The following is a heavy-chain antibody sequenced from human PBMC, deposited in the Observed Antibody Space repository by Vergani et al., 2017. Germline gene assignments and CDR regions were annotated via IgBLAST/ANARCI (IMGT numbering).Heavy chain of an antibody. CDR3: ARARGGYGTDI. CDR1: GFTFSSYS. D-gene: IGHD5-12*01. Sequence: EVQLVESGGGLVQPGGSLRLSCAASGFTFSSYSMNWVRQAPGKGLEWVSYISSSSSTIYYADSVKGRFTISRDNAKNSLYLRMNSLRAEDTAVYYCARARGGYGTDIWGQGTMVTVSS. J-gene: IGHJ3*02. CDR2: ISSSSSTI. V-gene: IGHV3-48*01.